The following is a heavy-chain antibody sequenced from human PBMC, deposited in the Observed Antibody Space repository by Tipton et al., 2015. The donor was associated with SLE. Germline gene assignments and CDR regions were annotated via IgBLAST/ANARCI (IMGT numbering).Heavy chain of an antibody. Sequence: TLSLTCTVSGGSISSGGYYWGWIRQPPGKGLEWIGSIYYSGSTYYNPSLKSRVTISVDTSKNQFSLKLSSVTAADTAVYYCARDNRWYGSGSYHDAFDIWGQGTMVTVSS. CDR3: ARDNRWYGSGSYHDAFDI. J-gene: IGHJ3*02. CDR2: IYYSGST. V-gene: IGHV4-39*02. CDR1: GGSISSGGYY. D-gene: IGHD1-26*01.